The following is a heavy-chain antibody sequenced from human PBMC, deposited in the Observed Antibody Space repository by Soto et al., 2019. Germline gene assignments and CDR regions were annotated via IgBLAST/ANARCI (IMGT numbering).Heavy chain of an antibody. V-gene: IGHV4-4*02. Sequence: QVQLQESGPGLVKPSGTLSLTCVVSGGSINNNDWWSWVRQSPGKGLEWIGEIHHSGSPNYNPSLRSRVTISVDKSKNQLSLELTAVTGADTAVYFCVSIGYYSMGVWGQGTTVTVSS. D-gene: IGHD3-3*01. CDR3: VSIGYYSMGV. J-gene: IGHJ6*02. CDR1: GGSINNNDW. CDR2: IHHSGSP.